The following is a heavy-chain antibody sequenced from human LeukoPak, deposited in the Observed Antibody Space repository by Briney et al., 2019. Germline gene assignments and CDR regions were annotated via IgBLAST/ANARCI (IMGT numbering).Heavy chain of an antibody. Sequence: ASVKVSCKASGYTFTSYGISWVRQAPGQGLEWMGWISAYNGNTNYAQKLQGRVTMTTDTSTSTAYMELRSLRSDDTAVYYCARDRYYYGSGSYPNDAFDIWGQGTMVTVSS. V-gene: IGHV1-18*01. J-gene: IGHJ3*02. CDR1: GYTFTSYG. CDR3: ARDRYYYGSGSYPNDAFDI. CDR2: ISAYNGNT. D-gene: IGHD3-10*01.